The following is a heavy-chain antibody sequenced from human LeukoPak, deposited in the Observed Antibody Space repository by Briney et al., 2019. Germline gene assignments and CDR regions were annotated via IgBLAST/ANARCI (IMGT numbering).Heavy chain of an antibody. CDR3: ARPRYSGSDSAAMDV. Sequence: GESLKISCDGSGFTFTNYWIAWVRQMPGKGLEWMGIIYPDDSDTNYSPSFQGHITISADKSIRTAYLQCSSPKASDTAMYYCARPRYSGSDSAAMDVWGQGTTVTVS. CDR1: GFTFTNYW. J-gene: IGHJ6*02. CDR2: IYPDDSDT. V-gene: IGHV5-51*01. D-gene: IGHD1-26*01.